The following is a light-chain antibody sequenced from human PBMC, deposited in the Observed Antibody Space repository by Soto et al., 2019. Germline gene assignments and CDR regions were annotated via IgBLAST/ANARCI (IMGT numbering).Light chain of an antibody. J-gene: IGKJ5*01. CDR2: GAS. Sequence: VLTQSPGTLSFSPGERSSLSCRASQSVSSSYLAWYQQKPGQAPRLLIYGASNRATGIPARFSGSGSGTDFTLTISSLEPEDFAVYYCQQRSNWITFGQGTRLEI. CDR1: QSVSSSY. CDR3: QQRSNWIT. V-gene: IGKV3D-20*02.